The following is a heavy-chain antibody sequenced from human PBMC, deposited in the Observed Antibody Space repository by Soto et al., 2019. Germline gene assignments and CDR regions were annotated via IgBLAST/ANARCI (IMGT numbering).Heavy chain of an antibody. V-gene: IGHV3-23*01. CDR2: ISGSGGST. CDR3: AKDLTIAVAATMDY. J-gene: IGHJ4*02. CDR1: GFTFSSYA. Sequence: EVQLLESGGGLVQPGGSLRLSCAASGFTFSSYAMNWVRQAPGKGLEWVSAISGSGGSTYYADSVKGRFTIARDNSKNTLYLQMNSLRAEDTAVYYCAKDLTIAVAATMDYWGQGTLVTVSS. D-gene: IGHD6-19*01.